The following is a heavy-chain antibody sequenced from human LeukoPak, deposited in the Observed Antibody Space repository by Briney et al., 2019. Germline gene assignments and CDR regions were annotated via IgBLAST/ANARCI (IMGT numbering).Heavy chain of an antibody. CDR1: GGSISSSSYY. J-gene: IGHJ6*02. V-gene: IGHV4-39*07. CDR2: IYYSGST. D-gene: IGHD5-12*01. CDR3: ARGTGGYAFYYYYGMDV. Sequence: SETLSLTCTVSGGSISSSSYYWGWIRQPPGKGLEWIGSIYYSGSTYYNPSLKSRVTISVDTSKNQFSLKLSSVTAADTAVYYCARGTGGYAFYYYYGMDVWGQGTTVTVSS.